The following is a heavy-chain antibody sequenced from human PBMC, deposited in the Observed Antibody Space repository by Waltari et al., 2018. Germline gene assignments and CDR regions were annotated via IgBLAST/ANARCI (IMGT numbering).Heavy chain of an antibody. J-gene: IGHJ6*02. D-gene: IGHD1-26*01. V-gene: IGHV3-53*01. CDR2: IQTGGAT. CDR1: GFPVSAKY. Sequence: EVQLEESGGGLIQPGGSLRLSCADSGFPVSAKYMTWVRQAPGKGLAWVSVIQTGGATYYADSVKGRFTMSRDNSKNTLDLQMNSLRAEDTTVYYCARVGTHTLYGMDVWGQGTTVTVSS. CDR3: ARVGTHTLYGMDV.